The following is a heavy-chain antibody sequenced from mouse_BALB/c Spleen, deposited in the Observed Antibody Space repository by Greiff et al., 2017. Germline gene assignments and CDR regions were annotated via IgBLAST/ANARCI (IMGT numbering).Heavy chain of an antibody. CDR3: AREGEIYYDYDWFAY. CDR2: INPYNDGT. D-gene: IGHD2-4*01. V-gene: IGHV1-14*01. J-gene: IGHJ3*01. CDR1: GYTFTSYV. Sequence: VQLQQSGPELVKPGASVKMSCKASGYTFTSYVMHWVKQKPGQGLEWIGYINPYNDGTKYNEKFKGKATLTSDKSSSTAYMELSSLTSEDSAVYYCAREGEIYYDYDWFAYWGQGTLVTVSA.